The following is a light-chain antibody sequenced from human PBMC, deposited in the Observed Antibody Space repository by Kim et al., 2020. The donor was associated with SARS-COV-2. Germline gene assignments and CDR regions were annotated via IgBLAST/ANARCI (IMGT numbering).Light chain of an antibody. J-gene: IGLJ2*01. Sequence: QSALTQPASVSGSPGQSITISCTGTSDDIHGYKSASWYQHHPGKAPKLLIYDVNHRLSGVSTRFSGSKSGDTASLTISGLQADDEAHYYCSSYTSSVTVIFGGGTQVTVL. CDR3: SSYTSSVTVI. CDR1: SDDIHGYKS. CDR2: DVN. V-gene: IGLV2-14*03.